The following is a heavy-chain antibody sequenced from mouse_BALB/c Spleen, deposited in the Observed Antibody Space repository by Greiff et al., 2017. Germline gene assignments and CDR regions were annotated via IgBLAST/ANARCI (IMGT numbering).Heavy chain of an antibody. CDR1: GYTFTSYW. D-gene: IGHD1-1*01. V-gene: IGHV1-87*01. J-gene: IGHJ2*01. Sequence: VQLQESGAELARPGASVKLSCKASGYTFTSYWMQWVKQRPGQGLEWIGAIYPGDGDTRYTQKFKGKATLTADKSSSTAYMQLSSLASEDSAVYYCARPYYYGSSYVGYWGQGTTLTVSS. CDR2: IYPGDGDT. CDR3: ARPYYYGSSYVGY.